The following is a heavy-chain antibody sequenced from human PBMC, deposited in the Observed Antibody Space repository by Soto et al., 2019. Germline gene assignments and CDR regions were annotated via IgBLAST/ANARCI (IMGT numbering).Heavy chain of an antibody. Sequence: QVQLVESGGGVVQPGRSLRLSCAASGFTFSSYGMHWVRQAPGKGLEWVAVISYDGSNKYYADSVKGRFTISRDNSKNTLYLQMNSLRAGDTAVYYCAKEGGDFWSGYYMKYFQHWGQGTLVTVSS. D-gene: IGHD3-3*01. CDR3: AKEGGDFWSGYYMKYFQH. J-gene: IGHJ1*01. CDR1: GFTFSSYG. V-gene: IGHV3-30*18. CDR2: ISYDGSNK.